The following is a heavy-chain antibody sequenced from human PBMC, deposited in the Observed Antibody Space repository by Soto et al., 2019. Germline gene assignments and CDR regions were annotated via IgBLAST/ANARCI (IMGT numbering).Heavy chain of an antibody. Sequence: ASVKVSCKASGDTFSCYAISWVRQAPGQGLEWMGGIIPLFGTTNYAQRFQGRVTITADKSTSTAYMELSSLKSEDTAIYYCARDLGSGYDPGDYWGQGTLVTVSS. CDR1: GDTFSCYA. D-gene: IGHD5-12*01. CDR3: ARDLGSGYDPGDY. V-gene: IGHV1-69*06. J-gene: IGHJ4*02. CDR2: IIPLFGTT.